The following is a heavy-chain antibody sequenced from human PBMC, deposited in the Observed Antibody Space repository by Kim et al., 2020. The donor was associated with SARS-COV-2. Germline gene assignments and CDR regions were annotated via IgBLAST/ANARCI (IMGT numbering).Heavy chain of an antibody. CDR1: GFTFSSYG. J-gene: IGHJ4*01. D-gene: IGHD2-2*02. V-gene: IGHV3-30*03. Sequence: GGSLRLSCAASGFTFSSYGMHWVRQAPGKGPEWVAVISYDGSNKYYADSVKGRFTISRDNSKNTLYLQMNSLRAEDTAVYYCASDIVVVPAAITLFDYWG. CDR2: ISYDGSNK. CDR3: ASDIVVVPAAITLFDY.